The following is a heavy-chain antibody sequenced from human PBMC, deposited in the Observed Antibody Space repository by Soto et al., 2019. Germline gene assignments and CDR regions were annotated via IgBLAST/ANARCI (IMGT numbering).Heavy chain of an antibody. Sequence: PSETLSLTCAVSGGSISSGGYSWSWIRQPPGKGLEWIGYIYHSGSTYYNPSLKSRVTISVDRSKNQFSLKLSSVTAADTAVYYCARGKGTRRLINNTIYYFDYCGQGTLVTVSS. CDR2: IYHSGST. D-gene: IGHD3-3*01. J-gene: IGHJ4*02. CDR3: ARGKGTRRLINNTIYYFDY. V-gene: IGHV4-30-2*01. CDR1: GGSISSGGYS.